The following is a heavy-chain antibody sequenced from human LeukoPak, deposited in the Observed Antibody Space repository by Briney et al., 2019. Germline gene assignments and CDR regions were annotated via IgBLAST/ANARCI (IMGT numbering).Heavy chain of an antibody. V-gene: IGHV1-69*05. CDR2: IIPIFGTA. D-gene: IGHD3-10*01. Sequence: GASVKVPCKASLSTFSSYAISWVRQAPGQGLEWMGGIIPIFGTANYAQKFQGRVTITTDESTSTAYMELSSLRTEDTAVYYCASNTMVRGVIVDSWGQGTLVTVSS. CDR1: LSTFSSYA. J-gene: IGHJ4*02. CDR3: ASNTMVRGVIVDS.